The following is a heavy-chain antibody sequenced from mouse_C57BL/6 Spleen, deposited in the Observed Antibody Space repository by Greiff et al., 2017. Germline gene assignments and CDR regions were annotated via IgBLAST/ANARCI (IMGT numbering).Heavy chain of an antibody. V-gene: IGHV1-85*01. CDR3: ARGVQGYAMDY. CDR1: GYTFTSYD. D-gene: IGHD3-2*02. J-gene: IGHJ4*01. CDR2: IYPRDGRT. Sequence: QVQLKESGPELVKPGASVKLSCKASGYTFTSYDINWVKQRPGQGLEWIGWIYPRDGRTKYNEKFKGKATLSVDTSSSTAYMELHSLTSEDSAVYFCARGVQGYAMDYWGQGTSVTVSS.